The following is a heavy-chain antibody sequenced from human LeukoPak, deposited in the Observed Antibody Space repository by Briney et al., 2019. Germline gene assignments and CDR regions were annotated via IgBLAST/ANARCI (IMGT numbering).Heavy chain of an antibody. V-gene: IGHV4-38-2*02. CDR1: GYSISSGFY. CDR3: ARGLNDSWTGENY. Sequence: LETESLTCSVSGYSISSGFYWGRIRQPPGKGLEWIGSIFHSGSTYYNPSLKSRVTISLDTPKSQFSLKVRYVTAADTAVYYCARGLNDSWTGENYWGQGTLVTVSS. D-gene: IGHD3-3*01. CDR2: IFHSGST. J-gene: IGHJ4*02.